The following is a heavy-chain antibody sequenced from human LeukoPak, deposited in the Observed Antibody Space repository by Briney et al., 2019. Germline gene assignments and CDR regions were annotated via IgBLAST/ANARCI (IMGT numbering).Heavy chain of an antibody. CDR3: ARGDCSGGSCPDY. J-gene: IGHJ4*02. CDR2: INPNSGGT. V-gene: IGHV1-2*04. Sequence: ASVKVSCKASGYTFTGYYMHWVRQAPGQGLEWMGWINPNSGGTNYAQKFQGWVTMTRDTSISTAYMELSRLRSEDTAVYYCARGDCSGGSCPDYWGQGALVTVSS. D-gene: IGHD2-15*01. CDR1: GYTFTGYY.